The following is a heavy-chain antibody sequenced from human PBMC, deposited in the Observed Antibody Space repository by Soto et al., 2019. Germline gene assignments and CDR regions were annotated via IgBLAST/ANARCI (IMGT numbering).Heavy chain of an antibody. Sequence: SVKVSCKDSGGTLSSYAISRVRQAPGQGLEWMGGIIPIFGTANYAQKFQGRVTITADESTSTAYMELSSLRSEDTAVYYCARGIAAAGTQAVDIWGQGTMVTVSS. CDR2: IIPIFGTA. D-gene: IGHD6-13*01. CDR3: ARGIAAAGTQAVDI. J-gene: IGHJ3*02. V-gene: IGHV1-69*01. CDR1: GGTLSSYA.